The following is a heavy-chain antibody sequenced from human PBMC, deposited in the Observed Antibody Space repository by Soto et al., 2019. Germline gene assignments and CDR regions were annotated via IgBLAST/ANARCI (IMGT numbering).Heavy chain of an antibody. CDR1: GFTFNNYA. Sequence: GGSLRLSCAASGFTFNNYAMSWVRQAPGKGLEWVSAISGSGDNTDYTDSVKGRFTISRDNSKNTLYLQMDSLRAEDTAVYYCSKETRYCSGSSCYPRNYFEYWGQGTLVTVSS. J-gene: IGHJ4*02. D-gene: IGHD2-15*01. CDR2: ISGSGDNT. CDR3: SKETRYCSGSSCYPRNYFEY. V-gene: IGHV3-23*01.